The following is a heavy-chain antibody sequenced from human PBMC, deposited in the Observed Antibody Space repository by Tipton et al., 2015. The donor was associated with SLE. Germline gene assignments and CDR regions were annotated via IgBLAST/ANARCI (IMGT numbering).Heavy chain of an antibody. CDR1: GGSISSYY. D-gene: IGHD3-3*01. CDR3: ARGHERHYDLPNFDI. CDR2: IYYSGST. Sequence: TLSLTCTVSGGSISSYYWSWIRQPPGKGLEWIGYIYYSGSTNYNPSLKSRVTISVDTSKNQFSLKLSSVTAADTAVYYCARGHERHYDLPNFDIWGQGTMVTVSS. V-gene: IGHV4-59*12. J-gene: IGHJ3*02.